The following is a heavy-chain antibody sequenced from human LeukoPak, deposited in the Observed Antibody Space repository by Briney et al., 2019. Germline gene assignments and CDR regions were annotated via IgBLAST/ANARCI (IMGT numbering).Heavy chain of an antibody. Sequence: RASVKVSCKASGYTFTSYGISWVRQAPGQGLEWMGWISAYNGNTNYAQKLQGRVTMTTDTSTSTAYMELRSLRSDDTAVYYCARVDYSSSWYESPNWFDPWGQGTLVTVSS. CDR1: GYTFTSYG. CDR3: ARVDYSSSWYESPNWFDP. J-gene: IGHJ5*02. D-gene: IGHD6-13*01. V-gene: IGHV1-18*01. CDR2: ISAYNGNT.